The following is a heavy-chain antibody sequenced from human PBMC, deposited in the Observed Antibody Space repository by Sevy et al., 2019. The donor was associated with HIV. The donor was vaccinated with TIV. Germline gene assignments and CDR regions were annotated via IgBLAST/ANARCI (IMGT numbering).Heavy chain of an antibody. CDR3: ARRVVGATSP. CDR2: VYSTGST. J-gene: IGHJ5*02. Sequence: SDTLSLTCTVSGGSVSSGSYFWGCIRQPPGKGLEWLGHVYSTGSTHYNPSLKTRLTISVDTSKNQFSLKLSSVTASDTAVYFCARRVVGATSPWGQGTLVTVSS. CDR1: GGSVSSGSYF. V-gene: IGHV4-39*01. D-gene: IGHD1-26*01.